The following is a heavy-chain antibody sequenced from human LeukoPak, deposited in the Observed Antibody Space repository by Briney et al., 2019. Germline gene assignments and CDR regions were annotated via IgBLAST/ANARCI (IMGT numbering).Heavy chain of an antibody. D-gene: IGHD1-7*01. V-gene: IGHV1-69*04. CDR3: ARGGKLELYDY. CDR2: IIPILGIA. Sequence: GSSVKVSCKASGGTFSSYAISWVRQAPGQGLEWMGRIIPILGIANYAQKFQGRVTITADKSTSTAYMELSSLRSEDTAVYYCARGGKLELYDYWGQGTLVTVSS. J-gene: IGHJ4*02. CDR1: GGTFSSYA.